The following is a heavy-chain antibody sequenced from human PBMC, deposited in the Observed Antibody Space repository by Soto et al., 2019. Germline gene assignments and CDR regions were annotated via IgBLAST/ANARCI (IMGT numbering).Heavy chain of an antibody. CDR3: ARDRAGRYCSGGSCSPGENWFDP. CDR2: ISGYNGNT. D-gene: IGHD2-15*01. CDR1: GYTFTSFG. V-gene: IGHV1-18*04. Sequence: GASVKVSCKASGYTFTSFGVSWVRQAPGQGLEWMGWISGYNGNTIYAQKLQGRVTMTTDTSTSTAYMELRSLRYDDTAVYYCARDRAGRYCSGGSCSPGENWFDPWGQGTLVTVSS. J-gene: IGHJ5*02.